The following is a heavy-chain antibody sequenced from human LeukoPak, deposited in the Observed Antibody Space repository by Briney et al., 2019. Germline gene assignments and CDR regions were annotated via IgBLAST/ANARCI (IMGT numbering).Heavy chain of an antibody. V-gene: IGHV1-69*13. CDR2: IIPISGTA. Sequence: ASVKVSCKASGGTFSSYAISWVRQAPGQGLEWMGGIIPISGTANYAQKFQGRVTITADESTSTAYMELSSPRSEDTAVYYCAYSTYDSSGYYGVFDYWGQGTLVTVSS. CDR3: AYSTYDSSGYYGVFDY. CDR1: GGTFSSYA. J-gene: IGHJ4*02. D-gene: IGHD3-22*01.